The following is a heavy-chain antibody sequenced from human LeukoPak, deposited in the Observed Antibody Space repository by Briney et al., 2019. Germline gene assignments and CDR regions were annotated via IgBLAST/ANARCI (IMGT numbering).Heavy chain of an antibody. D-gene: IGHD3-22*01. Sequence: GGSLRLSCGASGFTFSKYAMSWVRQAPGKGLEWVSAISGGGDDTSYADSARGRFTVSRDNSKNTLYLQMNSLRAEDTAVYYCAKDSRESSGHFPYYYYYHYGLDVWGQGTTVTVSS. CDR3: AKDSRESSGHFPYYYYYHYGLDV. CDR2: ISGGGDDT. V-gene: IGHV3-23*01. J-gene: IGHJ6*02. CDR1: GFTFSKYA.